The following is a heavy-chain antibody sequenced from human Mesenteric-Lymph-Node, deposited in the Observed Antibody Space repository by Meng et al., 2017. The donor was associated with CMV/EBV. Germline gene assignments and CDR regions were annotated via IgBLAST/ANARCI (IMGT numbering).Heavy chain of an antibody. CDR3: ARVFARGGSGFNEFDL. Sequence: GESLKISCAASGVTFTNAWMSWVRQAPGKGLEWVANIKHDGSDRDYVDSVKGRFTISRDNARNSLYLQLDSLRVEDTAVYYCARVFARGGSGFNEFDLWGQGTMVTVSS. D-gene: IGHD3-22*01. J-gene: IGHJ3*01. CDR1: GVTFTNAW. CDR2: IKHDGSDR. V-gene: IGHV3-7*01.